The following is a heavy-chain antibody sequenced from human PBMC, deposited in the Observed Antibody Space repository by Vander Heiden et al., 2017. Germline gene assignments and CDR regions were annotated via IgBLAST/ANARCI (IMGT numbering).Heavy chain of an antibody. J-gene: IGHJ4*02. V-gene: IGHV3-7*03. CDR1: GFTFSNSW. Sequence: EGQLVESGGGLVQAGGSLRLPWAASGFTFSNSWMSWVRQAPGKGLEWVANIKQDGSEKYYVDSVKGRFTISRDDANNSLYLQMNSLGDEDTAEYYCARATNSGSSFPNMVYFDSWGQGTLVTVSS. CDR2: IKQDGSEK. CDR3: ARATNSGSSFPNMVYFDS. D-gene: IGHD1-26*01.